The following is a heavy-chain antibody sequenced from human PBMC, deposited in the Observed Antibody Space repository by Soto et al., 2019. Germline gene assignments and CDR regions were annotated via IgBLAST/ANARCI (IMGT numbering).Heavy chain of an antibody. D-gene: IGHD5-12*01. CDR3: AHSRGYNGYEGPPLYEMDV. J-gene: IGHJ6*02. V-gene: IGHV2-5*01. CDR1: GFSVKTSGVG. CDR2: IYWNDFK. Sequence: SGPTLVKPTQTLTLTCTFSGFSVKTSGVGVGWIRQPPGKTLEWLALIYWNDFKRYTPSLASRLTITKDTSKNQVVLTVTNVGPAATATYYCAHSRGYNGYEGPPLYEMDVWGQGTTVTVSS.